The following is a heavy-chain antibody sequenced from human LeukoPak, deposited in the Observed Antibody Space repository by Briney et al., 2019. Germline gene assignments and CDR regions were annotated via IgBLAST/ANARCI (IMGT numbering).Heavy chain of an antibody. CDR3: AREYGGFDY. Sequence: GGSLRLSCAAPGFIFSSYSMNWVRQAPGKGLEWVSSISSSSYIDYADSVKGRFTISRDNAKNSLYLQMNGLRAEDTAVYYCAREYGGFDYWGQGTLVTVSS. CDR1: GFIFSSYS. J-gene: IGHJ4*02. V-gene: IGHV3-21*01. CDR2: ISSSSYI. D-gene: IGHD4-23*01.